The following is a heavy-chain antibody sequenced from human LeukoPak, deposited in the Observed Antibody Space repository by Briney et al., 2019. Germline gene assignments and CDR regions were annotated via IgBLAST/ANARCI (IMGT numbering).Heavy chain of an antibody. Sequence: PSETLSLTSAVSGGSLSSGCYSWSWIRQPPGKGLEWIWYIYHSGSAYYNPSRKSRVTISVDRSKNQFSLKLSSVTAADTAVYDCARAAYGDYGFDNWGQGTLWTVSS. V-gene: IGHV4-30-2*01. CDR1: GGSLSSGCYS. CDR2: IYHSGSA. CDR3: ARAAYGDYGFDN. J-gene: IGHJ4*02. D-gene: IGHD4-17*01.